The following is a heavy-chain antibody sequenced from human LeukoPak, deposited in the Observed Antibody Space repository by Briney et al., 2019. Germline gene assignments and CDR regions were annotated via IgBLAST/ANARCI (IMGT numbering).Heavy chain of an antibody. CDR2: ISSSSSTI. CDR3: AREGYDSSGYYLFDY. J-gene: IGHJ4*02. CDR1: GFTFSSYS. Sequence: PGGSLRLSCAASGFTFSSYSMNWVRQAPGKGLEWVSYISSSSSTIYYADSVEGRFTISRDNAKNSLYLQMNSLRAEDTAVYYCAREGYDSSGYYLFDYWGQGTLVTVSS. V-gene: IGHV3-48*01. D-gene: IGHD3-22*01.